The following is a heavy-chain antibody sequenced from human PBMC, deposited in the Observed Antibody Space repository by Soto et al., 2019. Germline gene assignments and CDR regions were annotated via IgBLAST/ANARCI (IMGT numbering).Heavy chain of an antibody. Sequence: GGSLRLSCAASGFTFSKAWMHWVRQSPGKGLEWVGRIKSNPDGGTTDYAAPVKGRFTISRDDSKNTLYLQMNSLKSEDTAVYYCTTNSPDQYYYYYYIDVWGKGNTVTVSS. V-gene: IGHV3-15*07. CDR3: TTNSPDQYYYYYYIDV. D-gene: IGHD2-2*01. CDR1: GFTFSKAW. J-gene: IGHJ6*03. CDR2: IKSNPDGGTT.